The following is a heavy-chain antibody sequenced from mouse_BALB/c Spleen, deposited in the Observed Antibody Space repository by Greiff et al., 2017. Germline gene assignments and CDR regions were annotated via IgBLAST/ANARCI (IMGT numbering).Heavy chain of an antibody. J-gene: IGHJ4*01. Sequence: VKVVESGPGLVAPSQSLSITCTVSGFSLTSYGVSWVRQPPGKGLEWLGVIWGDGSTNYHSALISRLSISKDNSKSQVFLKLNSLQTDDTATYYCAKGDGNYGYYAMDYWGQGTSVTVSS. CDR2: IWGDGST. CDR1: GFSLTSYG. V-gene: IGHV2-3*01. D-gene: IGHD2-1*01. CDR3: AKGDGNYGYYAMDY.